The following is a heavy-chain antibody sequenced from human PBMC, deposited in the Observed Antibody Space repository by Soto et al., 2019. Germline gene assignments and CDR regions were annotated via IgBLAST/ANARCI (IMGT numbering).Heavy chain of an antibody. CDR1: GFTFSSYA. V-gene: IGHV3-30-3*01. Sequence: GGSLRLSCAASGFTFSSYAMHWVRQAPGKGLEWVAVISYDGSNKYYADSVKGRFTISRDNSKNTLYLQMNSLRAEDTAVYYCARAHGFCSRTNGDHRNWFDPWGQGTLVTVS. CDR2: ISYDGSNK. J-gene: IGHJ5*02. CDR3: ARAHGFCSRTNGDHRNWFDP. D-gene: IGHD2-2*01.